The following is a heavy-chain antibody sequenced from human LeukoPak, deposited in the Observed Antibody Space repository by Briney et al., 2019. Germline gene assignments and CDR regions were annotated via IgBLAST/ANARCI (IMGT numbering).Heavy chain of an antibody. CDR2: IYYSGST. J-gene: IGHJ3*02. D-gene: IGHD6-19*01. CDR3: ARGGAVANDAFDI. CDR1: GGSISSYY. Sequence: SETLSLTCTVSGGSISSYYWSWIRQPPGEGLEWIGYIYYSGSTNYNPSLKSRVTISVDTSKNQFSLKLSSVTAADTAVYYCARGGAVANDAFDIWGQGTMVTVSS. V-gene: IGHV4-59*01.